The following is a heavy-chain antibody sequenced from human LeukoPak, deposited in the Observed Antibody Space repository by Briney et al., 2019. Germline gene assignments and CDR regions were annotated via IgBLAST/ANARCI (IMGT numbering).Heavy chain of an antibody. CDR1: GGSISSGDYY. V-gene: IGHV4-61*08. CDR3: ARVWELRGNWFDP. CDR2: IYYSGST. Sequence: SETLSLTCTVSGGSISSGDYYWSWIRQPPGKGLEWIGYIYYSGSTNYNPSLKSRVTISVDTSKNQFSLKLSSVTAADTAVYYCARVWELRGNWFDPWGQGTLVTVSS. D-gene: IGHD1-26*01. J-gene: IGHJ5*02.